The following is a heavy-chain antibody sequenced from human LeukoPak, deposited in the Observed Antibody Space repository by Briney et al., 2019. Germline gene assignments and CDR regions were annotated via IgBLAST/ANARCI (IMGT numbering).Heavy chain of an antibody. CDR1: GFILSDYN. CDR3: ARDLSATARAYDY. D-gene: IGHD1-26*01. V-gene: IGHV3-21*01. Sequence: PGGSLRLSCAASGFILSDYNMNWVRQAPGKGLEWVSFISISGTYITYADSVKGRFTISRDNAKNSLYLQMNSLRAEDTAVYYWARDLSATARAYDYWGQGTLVTVSS. J-gene: IGHJ4*02. CDR2: ISISGTYI.